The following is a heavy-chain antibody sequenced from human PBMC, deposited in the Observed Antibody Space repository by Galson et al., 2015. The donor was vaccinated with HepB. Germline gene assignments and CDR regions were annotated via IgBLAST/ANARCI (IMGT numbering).Heavy chain of an antibody. Sequence: SVKVSCKASGSSFTGYYIHWLRQAPGQGLEWMGMIHPSSDNSNYAQKFQGRVSITRDTSTSTFYMELSSLKSEDTAVYYCARGVDQGNSGQHAFFDHWGQGTLVTVSS. CDR2: IHPSSDNS. D-gene: IGHD4-23*01. J-gene: IGHJ4*02. CDR3: ARGVDQGNSGQHAFFDH. V-gene: IGHV1-46*01. CDR1: GSSFTGYY.